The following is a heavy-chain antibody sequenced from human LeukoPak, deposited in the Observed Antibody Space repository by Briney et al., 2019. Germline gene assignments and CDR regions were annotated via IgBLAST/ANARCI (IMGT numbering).Heavy chain of an antibody. Sequence: SETLSLTCTVSGGSISSYYWSWIRQPPGKGLEWIGYIYYSGSTNYNPSLKSRVTISVDTSKNQFSLKLSSVTAADTAVYYCASRHYVWGSYRKTNAFDIWAKGQWSPSLQ. D-gene: IGHD3-16*02. V-gene: IGHV4-59*12. CDR2: IYYSGST. CDR1: GGSISSYY. J-gene: IGHJ3*02. CDR3: ASRHYVWGSYRKTNAFDI.